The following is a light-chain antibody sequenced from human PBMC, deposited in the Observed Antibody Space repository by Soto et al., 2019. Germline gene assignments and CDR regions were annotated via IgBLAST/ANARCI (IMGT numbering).Light chain of an antibody. CDR3: MQSLQTPRT. Sequence: DIVMTQSPLSLPVTPGEPASISCKSSQSLLHSNGHTYLGWYLLKPGQSPQLLIYLASNGASGVPDRFSGSGSGTDFTLKISRVEAEDVVIYYCMQSLQTPRTFGQGTKVEIK. V-gene: IGKV2-28*01. J-gene: IGKJ1*01. CDR1: QSLLHSNGHTY. CDR2: LAS.